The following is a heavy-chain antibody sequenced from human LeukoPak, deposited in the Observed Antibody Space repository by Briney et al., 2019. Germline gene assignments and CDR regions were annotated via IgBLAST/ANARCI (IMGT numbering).Heavy chain of an antibody. D-gene: IGHD5-12*01. CDR2: INPNSGGT. J-gene: IGHJ3*02. CDR1: GYTFTGYY. V-gene: IGHV1-2*02. CDR3: SSPDTGYESRVGANI. Sequence: ASVKVSCKASGYTFTGYYLHWVPQAPGQGLEGMGWINPNSGGTNYAQKLQGRVTMTRDTSISTRYMELSRLRSDGTALSFCSSPDTGYESRVGANIWGQATMAT.